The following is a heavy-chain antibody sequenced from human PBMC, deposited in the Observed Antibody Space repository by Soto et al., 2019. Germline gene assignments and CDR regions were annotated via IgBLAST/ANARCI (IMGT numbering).Heavy chain of an antibody. Sequence: EVQMVESGGGLVKPGGSLRLSCAASEFILGSDAMNWVRQAPGKGLEWVSSISHSSGYIHYGDSVKGRFTISRDNARNSLYLQMNSLRVEDTAIYYCARSLTAAVGRVGFDPWGQGTLVTVSS. V-gene: IGHV3-21*01. CDR1: EFILGSDA. CDR3: ARSLTAAVGRVGFDP. D-gene: IGHD6-13*01. J-gene: IGHJ5*02. CDR2: ISHSSGYI.